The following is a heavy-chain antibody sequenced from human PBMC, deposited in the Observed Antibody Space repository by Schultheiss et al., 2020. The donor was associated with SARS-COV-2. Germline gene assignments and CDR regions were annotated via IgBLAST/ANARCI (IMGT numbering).Heavy chain of an antibody. D-gene: IGHD1-1*01. CDR2: INPSGGST. CDR1: GYTFTSYY. Sequence: ASVKVSCKASGYTFTSYYMHWVRQAPGQGLEWMGIINPSGGSTSYAQKFQGRVTITADKSTSTAYMELSSLRSEDTAVYYCARGLHPYNWNDGGSPEAPYYWGQGTLVTVSS. CDR3: ARGLHPYNWNDGGSPEAPYY. V-gene: IGHV1-46*01. J-gene: IGHJ4*02.